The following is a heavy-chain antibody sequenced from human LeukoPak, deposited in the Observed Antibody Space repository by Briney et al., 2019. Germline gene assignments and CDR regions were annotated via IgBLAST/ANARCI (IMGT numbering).Heavy chain of an antibody. Sequence: PGGSLRLSCAASGFTFSNFGMHWVRQAPGKGLEWVAVIPYDGRNIYYADSVKGRFTISRDNSKNTLFLQMKSLRPEDTAVYYCAKDFLGFEMTTVTHFDCWGQGTLVTVSS. D-gene: IGHD4-11*01. J-gene: IGHJ4*02. CDR3: AKDFLGFEMTTVTHFDC. CDR1: GFTFSNFG. V-gene: IGHV3-30*18. CDR2: IPYDGRNI.